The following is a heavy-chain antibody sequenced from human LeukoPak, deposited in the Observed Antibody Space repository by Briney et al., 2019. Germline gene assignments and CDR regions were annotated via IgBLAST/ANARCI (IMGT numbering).Heavy chain of an antibody. V-gene: IGHV4-34*01. CDR2: INHSGST. J-gene: IGHJ1*01. CDR3: ARGRTISSAIRYFQH. CDR1: GFTFSSYA. Sequence: GSLRLSCAASGFTFSSYAMSWIRQPPGKGLEWIGEINHSGSTNYNPSLKSRVTISVDTSKNQFSLKLSSVTAADTAVYYCARGRTISSAIRYFQHWGQGTLVTVSS. D-gene: IGHD3-9*01.